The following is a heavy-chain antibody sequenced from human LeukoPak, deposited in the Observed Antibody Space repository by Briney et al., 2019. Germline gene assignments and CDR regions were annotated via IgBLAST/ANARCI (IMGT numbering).Heavy chain of an antibody. CDR2: IGAGGDT. J-gene: IGHJ2*01. V-gene: IGHV3-13*01. Sequence: PGGSLRLSCAASGFTFSNSDMHWVRQAAGRRLEWVSPIGAGGDTYYTDSVKGRFTISRENAQNSLYLQMNSLRAGDTAVYYCAREVLDTISWGWHLDLWGRGTLVTVSS. CDR3: AREVLDTISWGWHLDL. CDR1: GFTFSNSD. D-gene: IGHD3-16*01.